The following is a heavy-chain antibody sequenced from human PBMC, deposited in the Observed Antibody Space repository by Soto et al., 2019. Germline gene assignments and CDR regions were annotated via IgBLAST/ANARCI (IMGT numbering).Heavy chain of an antibody. CDR3: ARHSGGSGRAPRNNWFDP. Sequence: SETLSLTCTVSGGSISSSSYYWGWIRQPPGKGLEWIGSIYYSGSTYYNPSLKSRVTISVDTSKNQFSLKLSSVTAADTAVYYCARHSGGSGRAPRNNWFDPWGQGTLVTVSS. V-gene: IGHV4-39*01. CDR2: IYYSGST. J-gene: IGHJ5*02. D-gene: IGHD3-10*01. CDR1: GGSISSSSYY.